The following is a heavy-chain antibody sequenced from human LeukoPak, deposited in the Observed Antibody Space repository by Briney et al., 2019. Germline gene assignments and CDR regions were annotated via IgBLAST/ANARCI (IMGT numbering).Heavy chain of an antibody. J-gene: IGHJ4*02. CDR2: IYTSGST. CDR3: ARHVTLSPWIQEES. D-gene: IGHD5-18*01. CDR1: GGSISSYY. V-gene: IGHV4-4*07. Sequence: SETLSLTCTVSGGSISSYYWSWIRQPAGKGLEWIGRIYTSGSTNYNPSLKSRVTISVDTSKNQFSLKLSSVTAADTAVYYCARHVTLSPWIQEESWGQGTLVTVSS.